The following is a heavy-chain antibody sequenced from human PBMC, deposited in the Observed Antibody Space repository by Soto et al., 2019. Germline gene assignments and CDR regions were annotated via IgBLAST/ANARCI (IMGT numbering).Heavy chain of an antibody. Sequence: QVQLVQSGAEVKKPGSSVKVSCKASGGTFSSYSITWVRQAPGQGLEWMGGIIPIFATANYAQKFQGRVTITADESTSTAYMELSSLRSEATAVYYCARDHSTSSYSWLDSWGQGNLVTVSS. J-gene: IGHJ5*01. D-gene: IGHD6-6*01. V-gene: IGHV1-69*01. CDR3: ARDHSTSSYSWLDS. CDR1: GGTFSSYS. CDR2: IIPIFATA.